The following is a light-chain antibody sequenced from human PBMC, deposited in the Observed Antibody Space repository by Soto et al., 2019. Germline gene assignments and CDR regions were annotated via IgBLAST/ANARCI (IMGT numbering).Light chain of an antibody. V-gene: IGLV1-51*01. J-gene: IGLJ2*01. CDR2: DNN. CDR3: GTWDPRLSVVL. Sequence: QSVLTQPPSVSAAPGQKVTISCSGSSSNIGNNYVSWYQQLPGTAPKLLISDNNKRPSGMPDRCSGSKPATSGTLGITGLPAGDEAVYYCGTWDPRLSVVLFGGGTKLTVL. CDR1: SSNIGNNY.